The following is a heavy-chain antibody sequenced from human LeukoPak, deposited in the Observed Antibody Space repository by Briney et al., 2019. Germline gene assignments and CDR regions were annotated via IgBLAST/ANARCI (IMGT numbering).Heavy chain of an antibody. CDR1: GGSISSTNW. D-gene: IGHD1-26*01. V-gene: IGHV4-4*02. CDR3: SRESGAFSPFGY. J-gene: IGHJ4*02. Sequence: SETLSLTCGVSGGSISSTNWWSWVPQLPGQGLEWIGEISLSGVTNYNPSLKSRVTMSLDRSKNHLSLTLTSVTAADTAVYYCSRESGAFSPFGYWGQGTLVTVSS. CDR2: ISLSGVT.